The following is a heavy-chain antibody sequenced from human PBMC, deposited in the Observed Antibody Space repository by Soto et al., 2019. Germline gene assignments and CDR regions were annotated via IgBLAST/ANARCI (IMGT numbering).Heavy chain of an antibody. V-gene: IGHV1-69*02. CDR2: IIPMLGVR. Sequence: QVQLVQSGAEVKKPGSSVKVSCKDSGGTFSTYSMFWVRQAPGQGLEGMGRIIPMLGVRNYAQRFQDRVTIIADKSTATVHMELSSLRSEDTALYYCTIGSWSGEVFDIWGQGTMVTVSS. J-gene: IGHJ3*02. CDR3: TIGSWSGEVFDI. D-gene: IGHD2-21*01. CDR1: GGTFSTYS.